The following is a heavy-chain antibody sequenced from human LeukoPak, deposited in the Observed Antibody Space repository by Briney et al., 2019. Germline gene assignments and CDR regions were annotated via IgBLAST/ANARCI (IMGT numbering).Heavy chain of an antibody. CDR2: ISSSSSYT. V-gene: IGHV3-11*03. CDR1: GFTFSDYY. J-gene: IGHJ4*02. D-gene: IGHD6-13*01. CDR3: AVGVAAADLNY. Sequence: PGGSLRLSCAASGFTFSDYYMSWIRQAPGKGLEWVSYISSSSSYTNYADSVKSRFTISRDNAKNSLYLQMNSLRAEDTAVYYCAVGVAAADLNYWGQGTLVTVSS.